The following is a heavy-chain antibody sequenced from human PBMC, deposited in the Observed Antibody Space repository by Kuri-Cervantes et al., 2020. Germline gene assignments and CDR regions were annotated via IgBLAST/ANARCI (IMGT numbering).Heavy chain of an antibody. CDR3: AKDEGEMDV. Sequence: GGSLRLSCAASGFTFSNAWMSWVRQAPGKGLEWVSGITISDGIPYYVDSVKGRFTISIDNSKNTLYLQMNSLRVEDTAVYYCAKDEGEMDVWGQGTTVTVSS. D-gene: IGHD3-16*01. CDR2: ITISDGIP. V-gene: IGHV3-23*01. CDR1: GFTFSNAW. J-gene: IGHJ6*02.